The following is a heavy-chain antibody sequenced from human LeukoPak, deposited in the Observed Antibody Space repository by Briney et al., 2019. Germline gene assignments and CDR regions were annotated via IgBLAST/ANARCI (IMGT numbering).Heavy chain of an antibody. CDR1: GFTFSNYA. Sequence: GGSLRLSCAASGFTFSNYAMHWVRQAPGKGLEWVAVISFDATKEYFGKSVKGRFTISRDNSKSTLFLQMHSLRAEDTAVYYCARAGRGPFDYWGQGTLVTVSS. CDR2: ISFDATKE. CDR3: ARAGRGPFDY. V-gene: IGHV3-30*07. J-gene: IGHJ4*02.